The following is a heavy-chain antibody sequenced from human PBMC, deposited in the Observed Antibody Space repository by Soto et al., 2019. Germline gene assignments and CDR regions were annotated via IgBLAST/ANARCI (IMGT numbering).Heavy chain of an antibody. V-gene: IGHV5-51*01. CDR2: IYPDDSDT. D-gene: IGHD2-8*01. J-gene: IGHJ4*02. CDR3: ARHVRDEDSVRYFDY. Sequence: RGESLKIYCKGSGYTFTTYWIAWVRQTPGKGLEWMGIIYPDDSDTRYSPSFQGQVTMSADKSIATAYLQWSSLKASDTAMYYCARHVRDEDSVRYFDYWGQGALVTVSS. CDR1: GYTFTTYW.